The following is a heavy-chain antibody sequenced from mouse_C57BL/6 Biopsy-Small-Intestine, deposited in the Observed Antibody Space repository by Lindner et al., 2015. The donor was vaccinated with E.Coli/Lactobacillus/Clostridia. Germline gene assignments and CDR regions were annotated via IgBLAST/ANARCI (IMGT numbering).Heavy chain of an antibody. Sequence: VQLQESGAELVKPGASVKMSCKASGYTFTTYPIEWMKQNHEKSLEWIGNFHPDNDGTKYNEKFKGKATLTVEISSNTVYLELSRLTSDDSAVYYCARGSSYVGFAHWGQGTLVTASA. CDR2: FHPDNDGT. V-gene: IGHV1-47*01. CDR3: ARGSSYVGFAH. D-gene: IGHD1-1*01. J-gene: IGHJ3*01. CDR1: GYTFTTYP.